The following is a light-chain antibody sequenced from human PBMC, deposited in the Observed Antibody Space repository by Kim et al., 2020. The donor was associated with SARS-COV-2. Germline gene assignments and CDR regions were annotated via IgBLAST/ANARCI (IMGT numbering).Light chain of an antibody. CDR3: QQYYSSPGFT. CDR2: WAS. V-gene: IGKV4-1*01. Sequence: DIVMTQSPDSLAVSLGERANINCKSSQSVFYSSNNKNYLAWYQQKPGQPPKLLIYWASTRESGVPDRFSGSGSGTDFTLTISSLQAEDVAVYYCQQYYSSPGFTFGPGTKVDIK. CDR1: QSVFYSSNNKNY. J-gene: IGKJ3*01.